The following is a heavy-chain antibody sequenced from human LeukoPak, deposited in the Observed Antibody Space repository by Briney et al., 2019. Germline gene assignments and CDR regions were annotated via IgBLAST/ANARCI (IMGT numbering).Heavy chain of an antibody. CDR1: GFTFSSYG. D-gene: IGHD3-22*01. CDR3: AKDLYYYDSSGYFDY. CDR2: ISYDGSNK. Sequence: GRSLRLSCAASGFTFSSYGMHWVRQAPGKGLEWVAVISYDGSNKYYADPVKGRFTISRDNSKNTLYLQMNSLRAEDTAVYYCAKDLYYYDSSGYFDYWGQGTLVTVSS. J-gene: IGHJ4*02. V-gene: IGHV3-30*18.